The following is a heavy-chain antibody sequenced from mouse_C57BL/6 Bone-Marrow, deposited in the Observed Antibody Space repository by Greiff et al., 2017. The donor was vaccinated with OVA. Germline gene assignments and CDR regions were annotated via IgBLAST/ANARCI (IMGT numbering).Heavy chain of an antibody. CDR2: INPNNGGT. J-gene: IGHJ2*01. D-gene: IGHD1-1*01. CDR3: ARSGYGSSYYY. V-gene: IGHV1-26*01. CDR1: GYTFTDYY. Sequence: VQLQQSGPELVKPGASVKISCKASGYTFTDYYMNWVKQSHGKSLEWIGDINPNNGGTSYNQKFKGKATLTVDKSSSTAYMELRSLTSEDSAVYYCARSGYGSSYYYWGQGTTLTVSS.